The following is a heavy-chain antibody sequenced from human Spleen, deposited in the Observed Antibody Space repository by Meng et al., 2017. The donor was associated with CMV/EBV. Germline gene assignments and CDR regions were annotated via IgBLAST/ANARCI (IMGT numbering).Heavy chain of an antibody. Sequence: SETLSLTCTVSGGSSSSYYWSWIRQPPGKGLEWIGYISYSGSTNYNPSLKSRVTISGDTSKNHFSLELSSVTAADTAVYYCARIQQDYRYGMDVWGQGTTVTVSS. CDR2: ISYSGST. D-gene: IGHD4/OR15-4a*01. CDR3: ARIQQDYRYGMDV. CDR1: GGSSSSYY. V-gene: IGHV4-59*01. J-gene: IGHJ6*02.